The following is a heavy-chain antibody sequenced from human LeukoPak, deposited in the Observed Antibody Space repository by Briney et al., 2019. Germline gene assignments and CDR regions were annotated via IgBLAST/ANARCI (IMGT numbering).Heavy chain of an antibody. Sequence: KPSETLSLTCTVSGGSIGTSNFYWGWIRQPPGKGLEWIGNIYYSGSTYYNPSLKSRVTISVDTSENQFSLKLSSVTAADTAVYYCATYYDSSGYMDFDYWDQGTLVTVSS. V-gene: IGHV4-39*01. CDR1: GGSIGTSNFY. D-gene: IGHD3-22*01. CDR2: IYYSGST. J-gene: IGHJ4*02. CDR3: ATYYDSSGYMDFDY.